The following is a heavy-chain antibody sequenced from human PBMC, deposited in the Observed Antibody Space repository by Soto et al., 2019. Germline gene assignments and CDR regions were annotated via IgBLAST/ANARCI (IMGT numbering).Heavy chain of an antibody. CDR1: GFTFSNSW. Sequence: EVQLVESGGALVQPGGSLRLSCAVSGFTFSNSWMSWVRQTPGKVLEWVANINQDGSEKYYMDSVKGRFTISRDNAKNSLYLQMNSLSAEDTAGYYCARELIVGPAGYFQHWGRGTLVTVSS. D-gene: IGHD1-26*01. CDR3: ARELIVGPAGYFQH. V-gene: IGHV3-7*01. J-gene: IGHJ1*01. CDR2: INQDGSEK.